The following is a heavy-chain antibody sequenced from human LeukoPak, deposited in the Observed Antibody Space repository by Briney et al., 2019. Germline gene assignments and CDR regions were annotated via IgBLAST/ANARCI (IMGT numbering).Heavy chain of an antibody. Sequence: GGSLRLSCAASGFTFSSYGMHWVRQAPGKGLEWVAVIWYDGSNKYYADSVKGRFTISRDNSKNTLYLQMNSLRAEDTAVCYCARDPIAAPTYYFDYWGQGTLVTVSS. D-gene: IGHD6-6*01. J-gene: IGHJ4*02. CDR1: GFTFSSYG. CDR3: ARDPIAAPTYYFDY. V-gene: IGHV3-33*01. CDR2: IWYDGSNK.